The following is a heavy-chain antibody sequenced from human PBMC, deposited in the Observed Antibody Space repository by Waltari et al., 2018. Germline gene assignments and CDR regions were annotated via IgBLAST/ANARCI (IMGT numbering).Heavy chain of an antibody. CDR1: GFTFSSYW. J-gene: IGHJ4*02. CDR3: ARDYGDYVFSY. Sequence: EVQLVESGGGLVQPGGSLRLSCAASGFTFSSYWMSWVRQAPGKGLEWVAKIKQDGSEKYYVDSVKGRFTISRDNAKNSLYLQMNSLRAEDTAVYYCARDYGDYVFSYWGQGTLVTVSS. CDR2: IKQDGSEK. D-gene: IGHD4-17*01. V-gene: IGHV3-7*01.